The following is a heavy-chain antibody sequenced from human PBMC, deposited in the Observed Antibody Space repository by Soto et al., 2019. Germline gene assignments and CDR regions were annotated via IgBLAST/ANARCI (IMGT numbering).Heavy chain of an antibody. V-gene: IGHV3-23*01. CDR2: ISGSGGST. CDR1: GFTFSSYA. D-gene: IGHD6-19*01. J-gene: IGHJ4*02. CDR3: AKDPRSSGWYNDY. Sequence: EVQLLESGGGLVQPGGSLRLSCAASGFTFSSYAMSWVRQAPGKGLEWVSAISGSGGSTYYADSVKGRFTISRDNSETTLYQQMNSLRAEDTAVYYCAKDPRSSGWYNDYWGQGTLVTVSS.